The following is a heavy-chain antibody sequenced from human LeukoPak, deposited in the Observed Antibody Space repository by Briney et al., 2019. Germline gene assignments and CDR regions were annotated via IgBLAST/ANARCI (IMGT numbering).Heavy chain of an antibody. CDR1: GYTFTSYY. V-gene: IGHV1-46*01. CDR3: ASPGYSSGYPLDY. Sequence: ASVKVSCKASGYTFTSYYMHWVRQAPGQGLEWMGIINPSGGSTSYAQKFQGRVTMTRDTSTSTVHMELSGLRSEDTAVYYCASPGYSSGYPLDYWGQGTLVTVSS. J-gene: IGHJ4*02. CDR2: INPSGGST. D-gene: IGHD6-19*01.